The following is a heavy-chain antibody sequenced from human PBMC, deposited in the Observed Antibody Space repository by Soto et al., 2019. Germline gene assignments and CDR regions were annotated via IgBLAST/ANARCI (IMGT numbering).Heavy chain of an antibody. Sequence: PGGSLRLSCAASGFTFSSYGMHWVRQAPGKGLEWVAVIWYDGSNKYYADSVKGRFTISRDNSKNTLYLQMNSLRAEDTAVYYCARELVVVVAATLGGYYYYGMDVWGQGTTVTVSS. CDR3: ARELVVVVAATLGGYYYYGMDV. CDR2: IWYDGSNK. CDR1: GFTFSSYG. J-gene: IGHJ6*02. V-gene: IGHV3-33*01. D-gene: IGHD2-15*01.